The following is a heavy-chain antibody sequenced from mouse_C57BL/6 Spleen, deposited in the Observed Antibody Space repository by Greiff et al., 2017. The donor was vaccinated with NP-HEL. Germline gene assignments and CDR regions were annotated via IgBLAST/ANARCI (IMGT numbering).Heavy chain of an antibody. D-gene: IGHD4-1*02. CDR1: GFTFSDYG. J-gene: IGHJ4*01. CDR2: ISSGSSTI. V-gene: IGHV5-17*01. CDR3: ARSTFYYYAMDY. Sequence: EVKLVESGGGLVKPGGSLKLSCAASGFTFSDYGMHWVRQAPEKGLEWVAYISSGSSTIYYADTVKGRFTISRDNAKNTLFLQMTSLRSEDTAMYYCARSTFYYYAMDYWGQGTSVTVSS.